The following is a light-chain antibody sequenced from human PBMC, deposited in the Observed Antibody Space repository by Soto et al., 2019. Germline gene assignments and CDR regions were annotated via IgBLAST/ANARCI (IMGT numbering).Light chain of an antibody. CDR3: QQYGNFPYT. CDR2: GAS. V-gene: IGKV3-20*01. J-gene: IGKJ2*01. Sequence: EIVMTQSPATLSVSPGERATLSCRASQSVSSNLAWYQHKPGQAPRLLIYGASSRATGVPDRVSGSGSGTDFTLTINRLEPEDFAVYYCQQYGNFPYTFGQGTKVDIK. CDR1: QSVSSN.